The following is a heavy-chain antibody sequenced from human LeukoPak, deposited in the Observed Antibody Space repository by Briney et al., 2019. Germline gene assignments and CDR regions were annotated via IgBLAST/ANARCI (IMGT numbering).Heavy chain of an antibody. J-gene: IGHJ6*02. CDR3: ARGASSSRPLYFHALDV. Sequence: AGGSLRLSCAVSGFTVSDHYMDWVRQAPGKGLEWVGRIRDKVNGYTTEYAASVKGRFIVSRDDSKSSLHLQMNSLHTEDTAVYFCARGASSSRPLYFHALDVWGPGTTVTVSS. V-gene: IGHV3-72*01. CDR1: GFTVSDHY. CDR2: IRDKVNGYTT. D-gene: IGHD2-2*01.